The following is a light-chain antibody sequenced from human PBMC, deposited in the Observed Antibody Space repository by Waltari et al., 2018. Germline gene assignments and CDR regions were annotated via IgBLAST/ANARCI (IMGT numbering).Light chain of an antibody. CDR2: KTS. V-gene: IGKV1-5*03. J-gene: IGKJ2*01. Sequence: DIQMTQSPSTLSASVGDRVTITCRPSQNINNWLAWYQQKPGKAPKLLIYKTSSLETGVPSRFSASGSGTEFTLTISCLQPDDFATYYCQQYNSYSLYTFGQGTKLEIK. CDR1: QNINNW. CDR3: QQYNSYSLYT.